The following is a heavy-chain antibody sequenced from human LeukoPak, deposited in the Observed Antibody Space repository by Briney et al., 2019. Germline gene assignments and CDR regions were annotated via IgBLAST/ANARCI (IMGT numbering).Heavy chain of an antibody. V-gene: IGHV3-30*04. Sequence: GGSLRLSCLASGFTFSSYAMHWVRQAPGKGLEWVAVISYDGSNKYYADSVKGRFTISRDNSKNTLYLQMNSLRAEDTAVYYCARDRTSIAAAGLDYWGQGTLVTVSS. J-gene: IGHJ4*02. CDR3: ARDRTSIAAAGLDY. CDR2: ISYDGSNK. CDR1: GFTFSSYA. D-gene: IGHD6-13*01.